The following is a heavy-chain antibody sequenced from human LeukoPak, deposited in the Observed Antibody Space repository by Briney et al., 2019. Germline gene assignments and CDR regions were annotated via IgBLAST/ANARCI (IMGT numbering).Heavy chain of an antibody. V-gene: IGHV3-33*01. CDR2: IWYDGSNK. D-gene: IGHD3-22*01. CDR3: ARDNYDSSGLAYY. CDR1: GFTFSSYG. Sequence: GGSLRLSCAASGFTFSSYGMHWVRQAPGKGLEWVAVIWYDGSNKYYADSVKGRFTISRDNSKNTLYLQMNSLRAEDTAVYYCARDNYDSSGLAYYWGKGTLVTVSS. J-gene: IGHJ4*02.